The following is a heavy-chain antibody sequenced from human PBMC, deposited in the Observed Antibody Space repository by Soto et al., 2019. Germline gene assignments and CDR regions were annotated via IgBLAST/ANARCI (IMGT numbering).Heavy chain of an antibody. D-gene: IGHD6-13*01. CDR2: ISGYNGKT. CDR3: ARDRSNSEY. CDR1: GYSFTSYG. Sequence: QVQLVQSGAEVKNPGASVKVSCKASGYSFTSYGISWVRQAPGQGLEWMGWISGYNGKTNYAQKFQDRVTMTTDTSTTTAYMDLRSLTSDDTAVYYCARDRSNSEYWGQGTLVTFSS. V-gene: IGHV1-18*01. J-gene: IGHJ4*02.